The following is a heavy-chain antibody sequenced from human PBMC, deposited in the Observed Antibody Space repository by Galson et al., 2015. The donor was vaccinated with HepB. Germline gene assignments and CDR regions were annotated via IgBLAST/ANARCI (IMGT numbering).Heavy chain of an antibody. V-gene: IGHV3-48*01. D-gene: IGHD1-26*01. Sequence: SLRLSCAPSGFFFGSFGMNWVRQAPGKGQEWVSYISSSGNTISYADSVKGRFTISRDNAKNSLSLQMDSLRGEDTAVYYCARDGYSGTYWSRSPKNYYYYMDVWGKGTAVTVSS. J-gene: IGHJ6*03. CDR1: GFFFGSFG. CDR2: ISSSGNTI. CDR3: ARDGYSGTYWSRSPKNYYYYMDV.